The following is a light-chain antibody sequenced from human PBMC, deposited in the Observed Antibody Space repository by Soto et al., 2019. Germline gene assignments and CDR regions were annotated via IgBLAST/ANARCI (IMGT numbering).Light chain of an antibody. V-gene: IGKV3-20*01. CDR1: QSVSSNY. Sequence: EIVMTQSPGTLSLSPGGGATLSCRASQSVSSNYVAWYQQKPGQAPRLLIYGASSRATGIPDRFSGSGSGTDFTLTISRLEPEDFAVYYGQQYGSSPQTFGQGTKVDIK. J-gene: IGKJ1*01. CDR3: QQYGSSPQT. CDR2: GAS.